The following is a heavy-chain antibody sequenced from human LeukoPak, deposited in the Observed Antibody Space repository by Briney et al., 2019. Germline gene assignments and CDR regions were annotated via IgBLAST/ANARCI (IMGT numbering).Heavy chain of an antibody. CDR2: INWNGGST. J-gene: IGHJ6*03. V-gene: IGHV3-20*04. D-gene: IGHD3-3*01. CDR3: ARVHYDFWSGYLLLPNDYYMDV. Sequence: GGSLRLSCAASGFSFDDYGMSWVRQAPGKGLEWVSGINWNGGSTGYADSVKGRFTISRDNAKNSLYLQMKSLRAEDTAVYYCARVHYDFWSGYLLLPNDYYMDVWGKGTTVTVSS. CDR1: GFSFDDYG.